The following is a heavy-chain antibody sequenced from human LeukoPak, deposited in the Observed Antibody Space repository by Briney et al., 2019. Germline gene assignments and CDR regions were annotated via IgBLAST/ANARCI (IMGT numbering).Heavy chain of an antibody. J-gene: IGHJ4*02. V-gene: IGHV4-59*08. CDR2: IYYSGST. D-gene: IGHD6-13*01. CDR3: ASGSKAAGYGNYFDY. CDR1: GGSISSYY. Sequence: SETLSLTCTVSGGSISSYYWSWIRQPPGKGLEWIGYIYYSGSTNYNPSLKSRVTIPVDTSKNQFSLKLSSVTAADTAVYYCASGSKAAGYGNYFDYWGQGTLVTVSS.